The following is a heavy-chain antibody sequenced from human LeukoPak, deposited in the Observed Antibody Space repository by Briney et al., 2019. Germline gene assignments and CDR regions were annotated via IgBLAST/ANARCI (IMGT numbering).Heavy chain of an antibody. CDR2: IYYSGST. CDR1: GGSISSYY. J-gene: IGHJ4*02. D-gene: IGHD3-22*01. Sequence: SETLSLTFTVSGGSISSYYWSWIRQPPGKGLEWIGCIYYSGSTNYNPSLKSRVTISVDTSKNQFSLKLSSVTAADTAVYYCARFHYYDSSGYGVYFDYWGQGTLVSVAS. CDR3: ARFHYYDSSGYGVYFDY. V-gene: IGHV4-59*01.